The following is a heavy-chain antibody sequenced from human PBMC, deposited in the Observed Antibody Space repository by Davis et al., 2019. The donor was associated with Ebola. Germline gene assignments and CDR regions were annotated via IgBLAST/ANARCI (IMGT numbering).Heavy chain of an antibody. CDR1: GFTFSSYW. CDR3: ARGHTSGYYFY. V-gene: IGHV3-74*01. D-gene: IGHD3-22*01. CDR2: INSDGSST. J-gene: IGHJ4*02. Sequence: HTGGSLRLSCAASGFTFSSYWMHWVRQAPGKGLVWVSRINSDGSSTSYADSVKGRFTISRDNAKNTLYVQMNSLRAEDTAVYYCARGHTSGYYFYWGQGTLVTVSS.